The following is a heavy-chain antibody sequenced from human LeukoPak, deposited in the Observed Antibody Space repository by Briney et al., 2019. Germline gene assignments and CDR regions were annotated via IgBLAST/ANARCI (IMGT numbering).Heavy chain of an antibody. J-gene: IGHJ4*02. V-gene: IGHV3-30*02. CDR1: GFTFSSYG. D-gene: IGHD6-19*01. CDR2: IRYDGSNK. CDR3: AKDSSGWYGTFDY. Sequence: GGSLRLSCAASGFTFSSYGMHWVRQAPGKGLEWVAFIRYDGSNKYYADSVEGRFTISRDNSKNTLYLQMNSLRAEDTAVYYCAKDSSGWYGTFDYWGQGTLVTVSS.